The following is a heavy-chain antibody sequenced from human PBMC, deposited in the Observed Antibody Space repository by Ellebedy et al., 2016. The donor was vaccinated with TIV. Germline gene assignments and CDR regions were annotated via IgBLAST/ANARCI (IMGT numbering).Heavy chain of an antibody. D-gene: IGHD1-26*01. CDR1: GGSFSSYV. Sequence: AASVKVSCKASGGSFSSYVISWVRQAPGQGLEWMGWIIPVLETPNYAQKFQGRLTVSADKSTNTAYMELSSLTSEDTAVYYCAAGLASVGQWGQGTLVIVSS. CDR2: IIPVLETP. J-gene: IGHJ1*01. V-gene: IGHV1-69*10. CDR3: AAGLASVGQ.